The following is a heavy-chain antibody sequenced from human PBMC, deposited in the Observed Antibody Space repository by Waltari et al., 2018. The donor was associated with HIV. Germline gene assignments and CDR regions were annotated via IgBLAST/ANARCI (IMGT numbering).Heavy chain of an antibody. V-gene: IGHV1-18*01. Sequence: QVQLVQSGAEVQKPGASVKVSCKASGYTFTSYGIRWVRQAPGPGLEWMGWISAYNGNTNYAQKLQGRVTMTTDTSTSTAYMELRSLRSDDTAVYYCARGSVVVPAASDNWFDPWGQGTLVTVSS. CDR1: GYTFTSYG. J-gene: IGHJ5*02. CDR3: ARGSVVVPAASDNWFDP. D-gene: IGHD2-2*01. CDR2: ISAYNGNT.